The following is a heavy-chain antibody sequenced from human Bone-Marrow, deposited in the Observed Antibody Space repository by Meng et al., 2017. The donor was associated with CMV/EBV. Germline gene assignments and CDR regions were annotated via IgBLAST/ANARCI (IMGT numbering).Heavy chain of an antibody. CDR3: ARVGEGVQTNKFLDY. V-gene: IGHV3-11*04. Sequence: GGSLRLSCAASGFTFSDYYMSWIRQAPGKGLEWVSYISSSGSTIYYADSVKGRFTISRDSAKNSLYLQMNSLRAEDRAVYYCARVGEGVQTNKFLDYWGQGTLVTVSS. J-gene: IGHJ4*02. CDR2: ISSSGSTI. CDR1: GFTFSDYY. D-gene: IGHD3-16*01.